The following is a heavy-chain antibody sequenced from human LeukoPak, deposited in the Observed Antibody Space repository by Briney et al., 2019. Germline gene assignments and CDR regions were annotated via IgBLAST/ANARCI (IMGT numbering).Heavy chain of an antibody. Sequence: QPGRSLRLSCAASGFTFSSYAMHWVRQAPGKGLEWVAVISYDGSNKYYADSVKGRFTISRDNSKNTLYLQMNSLRAEDTAVYYCAKAVVVPAAISHYMDVWGKGTTVTVSS. J-gene: IGHJ6*03. D-gene: IGHD2-2*01. CDR2: ISYDGSNK. CDR1: GFTFSSYA. CDR3: AKAVVVPAAISHYMDV. V-gene: IGHV3-30-3*01.